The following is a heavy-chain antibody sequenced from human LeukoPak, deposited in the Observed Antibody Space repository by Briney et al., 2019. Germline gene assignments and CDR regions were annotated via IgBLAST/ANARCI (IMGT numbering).Heavy chain of an antibody. CDR2: IYSGGST. Sequence: PGGSLRLSCAASGFTVSSNYMSWVRQAPGKGLEWVSVIYSGGSTYYADSVKGRFTISRDNSKNTLYPQMNSLRAEGTAVYYCAQSSGSYSEYFQHWGQGTLVTVSS. CDR1: GFTVSSNY. V-gene: IGHV3-53*01. CDR3: AQSSGSYSEYFQH. D-gene: IGHD3-10*01. J-gene: IGHJ1*01.